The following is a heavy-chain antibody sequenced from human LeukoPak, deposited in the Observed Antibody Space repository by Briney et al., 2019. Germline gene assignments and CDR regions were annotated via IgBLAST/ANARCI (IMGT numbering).Heavy chain of an antibody. CDR3: AHYGDYRFMYYFDH. Sequence: SGPTLVKPTQTLTLTCTFSGFSLSTSGVGVGWIRQPPGTAVESLALIYWDDNKRYSPSLKSRLTITKDTSKNQVVLTMTNMDPVDTATYYCAHYGDYRFMYYFDHWGQGTLVTVSS. V-gene: IGHV2-5*02. J-gene: IGHJ4*02. D-gene: IGHD4-17*01. CDR2: IYWDDNK. CDR1: GFSLSTSGVG.